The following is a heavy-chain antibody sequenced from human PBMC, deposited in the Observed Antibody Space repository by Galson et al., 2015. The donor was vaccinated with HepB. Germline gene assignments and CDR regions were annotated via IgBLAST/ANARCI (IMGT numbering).Heavy chain of an antibody. CDR1: GFSVNSNY. D-gene: IGHD5-18*01. V-gene: IGHV3-53*01. CDR2: IYSGGTT. Sequence: SLRLSCAASGFSVNSNYMSWVRQAPGKGLEWVSVIYSGGTTYYADSVKGRFTISRDNSKNTLYLQMNNLRAEDTAVYYCARARAAMAAFDYWGQGTLVTVSS. CDR3: ARARAAMAAFDY. J-gene: IGHJ4*02.